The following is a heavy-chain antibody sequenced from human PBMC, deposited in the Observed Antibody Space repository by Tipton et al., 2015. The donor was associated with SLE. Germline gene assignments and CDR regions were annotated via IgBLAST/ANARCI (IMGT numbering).Heavy chain of an antibody. Sequence: SLRLSCAASGFTFSSYWMSWVRQAPGKGLEWVANIKQDGSEKYYADSVKGRFTISRDNAKNSLYLQMNSLRAEDTAVYYCAKGIRFLEWFRFDSWGQGTLVTVSS. D-gene: IGHD3-3*01. CDR2: IKQDGSEK. J-gene: IGHJ4*02. CDR3: AKGIRFLEWFRFDS. CDR1: GFTFSSYW. V-gene: IGHV3-7*01.